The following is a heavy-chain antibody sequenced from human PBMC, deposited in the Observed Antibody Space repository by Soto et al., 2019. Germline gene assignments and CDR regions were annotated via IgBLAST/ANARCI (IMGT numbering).Heavy chain of an antibody. CDR3: ARRGYGDLFDY. CDR1: GGTFSSYT. CDR2: IIPILGIA. V-gene: IGHV1-69*02. Sequence: QVQLVQSGAAVKKPGSSVKVSCKASGGTFSSYTISWVRQAPGQGLEWMGRIIPILGIANYAQKFQGRVTITADKSTSTAYMELSSLRSEDTAVYYCARRGYGDLFDYWGQGTLVTVSS. D-gene: IGHD4-17*01. J-gene: IGHJ4*02.